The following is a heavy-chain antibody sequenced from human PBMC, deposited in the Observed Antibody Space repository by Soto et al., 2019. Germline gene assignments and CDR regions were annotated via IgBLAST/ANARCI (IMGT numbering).Heavy chain of an antibody. CDR3: AHHTITPATNWFDT. Sequence: SVPTLVNPTQTLTLTCTFSGFSLTTSGVGVGWIRQPPGKALEWLALIYWNDDKRYSPSLRGRLTITKDTSKNQVVLAMTNMDPVDTATYYCAHHTITPATNWFDTWGLGPLVTVSS. D-gene: IGHD2-2*01. CDR1: GFSLTTSGVG. CDR2: IYWNDDK. V-gene: IGHV2-5*01. J-gene: IGHJ5*02.